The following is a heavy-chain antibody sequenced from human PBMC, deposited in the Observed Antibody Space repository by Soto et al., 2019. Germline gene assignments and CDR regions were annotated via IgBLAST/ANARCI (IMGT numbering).Heavy chain of an antibody. CDR2: IYHSGST. V-gene: IGHV4-30-2*01. J-gene: IGHJ4*02. Sequence: SETLSLTCAVSGGSISSGGYSWSWIRQPPGKGLEWIGYIYHSGSTYYNPSLKSRVTISVDRSKNKFSLKLSSVTAADTAVYYCARRTGKWLDFDYWGQGTLVTVSS. D-gene: IGHD3-22*01. CDR3: ARRTGKWLDFDY. CDR1: GGSISSGGYS.